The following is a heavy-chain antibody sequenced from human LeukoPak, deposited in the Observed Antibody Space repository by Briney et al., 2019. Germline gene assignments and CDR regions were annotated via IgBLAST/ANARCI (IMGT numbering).Heavy chain of an antibody. CDR1: GYTFTGYY. J-gene: IGHJ4*02. Sequence: EASVKVSCKASGYTFTGYYMHWVRQAPGQGLEWMGWINPNGGGTNYAQKFQGWVTMTRDTSISTAYMELSRLRSDDTAVYYCARGDSSSSLLIDYWGQGTLVTVSS. V-gene: IGHV1-2*04. CDR3: ARGDSSSSLLIDY. D-gene: IGHD6-13*01. CDR2: INPNGGGT.